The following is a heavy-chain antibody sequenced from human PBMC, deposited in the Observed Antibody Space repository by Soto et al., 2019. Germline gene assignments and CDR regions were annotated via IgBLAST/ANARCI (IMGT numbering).Heavy chain of an antibody. CDR1: GYTFGRDG. J-gene: IGHJ4*02. V-gene: IGHV1-3*01. D-gene: IGHD2-15*01. CDR3: ARSGGCFFPFDG. Sequence: QVHLVQSGAEVKTPGASVKVSCKGSGYTFGRDGMHWVRQAPGQGLEWLAWINAINCDTKYSQRFQGRLTVSRDTSANTAYLQLSSLRFEYTAVYYGARSGGCFFPFDGWGQGNLVTVSS. CDR2: INAINCDT.